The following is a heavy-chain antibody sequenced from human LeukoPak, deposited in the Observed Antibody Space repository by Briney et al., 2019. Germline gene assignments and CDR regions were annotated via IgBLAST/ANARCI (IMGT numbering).Heavy chain of an antibody. CDR2: INSDGSNT. CDR3: ARDRLNIVVVPAASNWFDP. Sequence: GGSLRLSCAASGFTFSNYLMHWVRQAPGKGLVWVSRINSDGSNTNSYADSVKGRFTISRDNAKNTLYLQMNSLRAEDTAVYYCARDRLNIVVVPAASNWFDPWGQGTLVTVSS. J-gene: IGHJ5*02. V-gene: IGHV3-74*01. CDR1: GFTFSNYL. D-gene: IGHD2-2*01.